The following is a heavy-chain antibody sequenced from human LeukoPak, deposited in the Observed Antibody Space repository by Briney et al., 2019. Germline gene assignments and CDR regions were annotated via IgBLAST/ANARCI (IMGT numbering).Heavy chain of an antibody. CDR2: IKQDGSQT. Sequence: GGSLRLSCVASGFSISGSFMSWVRQVPGKGLEWVTNIKQDGSQTYYIDSVKGRFTISRDNAKNSVYLQLDSLRVEDTAVYYCARDRDSSWYPYFESWGQGTLVTVSS. CDR3: ARDRDSSWYPYFES. D-gene: IGHD6-13*01. CDR1: GFSISGSF. V-gene: IGHV3-7*01. J-gene: IGHJ4*02.